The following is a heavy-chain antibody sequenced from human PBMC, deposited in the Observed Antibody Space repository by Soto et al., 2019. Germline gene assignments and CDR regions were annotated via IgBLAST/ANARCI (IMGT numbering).Heavy chain of an antibody. Sequence: ASVKVSCKASGGTFSSYAISWVRQAPGQGLEWMGGIIPIFGTANYAQKFQGRVTITADESTSTAYMELSSLRSEDTAVYYCASANSAPPEGFDYWGQGTLVTVSS. D-gene: IGHD1-1*01. V-gene: IGHV1-69*13. CDR1: GGTFSSYA. CDR2: IIPIFGTA. CDR3: ASANSAPPEGFDY. J-gene: IGHJ4*02.